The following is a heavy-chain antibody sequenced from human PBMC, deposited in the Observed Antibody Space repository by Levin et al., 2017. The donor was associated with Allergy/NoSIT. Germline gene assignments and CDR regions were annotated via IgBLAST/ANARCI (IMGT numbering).Heavy chain of an antibody. V-gene: IGHV3-21*01. J-gene: IGHJ3*02. Sequence: GESLKISCAASGFTFSSYNMNWVRQAPGKGLEWVSSISSSSSYIYYADSVKGRFTISRDNAKNSLYLQMNSLGAEDTAVYYCARDLKTLLWFREFDAFDIWGQGTMVTVSS. CDR1: GFTFSSYN. CDR3: ARDLKTLLWFREFDAFDI. D-gene: IGHD3-10*01. CDR2: ISSSSSYI.